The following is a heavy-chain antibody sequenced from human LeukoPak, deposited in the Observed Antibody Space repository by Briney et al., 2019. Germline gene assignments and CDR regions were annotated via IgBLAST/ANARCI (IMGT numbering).Heavy chain of an antibody. CDR3: ARGGSGWHNWSDP. V-gene: IGHV4-59*01. CDR2: IYYSGST. D-gene: IGHD6-19*01. Sequence: SETLSLTCTVSGGSISSYYWSWIRQPPGKGLEWIGYIYYSGSTNYNPSLKSRVTISVDTSKNQFSLKLSSVTAADTAVYYCARGGSGWHNWSDPRGQGTLVTVSS. CDR1: GGSISSYY. J-gene: IGHJ5*02.